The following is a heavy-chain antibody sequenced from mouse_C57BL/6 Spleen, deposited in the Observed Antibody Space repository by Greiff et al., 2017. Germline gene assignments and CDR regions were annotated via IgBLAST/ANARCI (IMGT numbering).Heavy chain of an antibody. Sequence: EVQLQESGPGLVKPSQSLSLTCSVTGYSITSGYYWNWIRQFPGNKLEWMGYISYDGSNNYNPSLKNRISITRDTSKNQFFLKLNSVTTEDTATYYCAREGSSCFDYWGQGTTLTVSS. CDR3: AREGSSCFDY. CDR2: ISYDGSN. CDR1: GYSITSGYY. V-gene: IGHV3-6*01. J-gene: IGHJ2*01.